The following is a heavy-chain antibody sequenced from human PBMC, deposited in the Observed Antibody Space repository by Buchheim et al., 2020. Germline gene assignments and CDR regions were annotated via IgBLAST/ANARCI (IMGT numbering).Heavy chain of an antibody. J-gene: IGHJ6*02. Sequence: QVQLVESGGGVVQPGRSLRLSCAASGFTFSSYAMHWVRQAPGKGLEWVAVISYDGSNKYYADSVKGRFTISRDNSTNTLHLQMNSLRAEDTAVYYCARITISYGMDVWGQGTT. CDR1: GFTFSSYA. V-gene: IGHV3-30*04. CDR2: ISYDGSNK. CDR3: ARITISYGMDV. D-gene: IGHD3-3*01.